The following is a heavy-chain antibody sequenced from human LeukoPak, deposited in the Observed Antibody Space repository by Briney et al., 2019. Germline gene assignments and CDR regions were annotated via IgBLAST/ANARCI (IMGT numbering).Heavy chain of an antibody. CDR3: AGGGVWDLLDY. CDR2: FDPEDGEP. J-gene: IGHJ4*02. CDR1: GNTLTEMS. Sequence: ASVKVSCKVSGNTLTEMSMHWVRQAPGKGLEWVGGFDPEDGEPIYTQKFRGRVIMTHDASTDTVYMELSSLRSEDTAVYYCAGGGVWDLLDYWGQGTLVTVSS. V-gene: IGHV1-24*01. D-gene: IGHD1-1*01.